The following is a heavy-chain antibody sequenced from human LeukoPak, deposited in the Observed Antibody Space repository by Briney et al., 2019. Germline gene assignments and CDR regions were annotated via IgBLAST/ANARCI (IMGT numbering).Heavy chain of an antibody. V-gene: IGHV4-39*07. CDR3: ARTRITMVRGVISNWFDP. CDR2: INHSGST. CDR1: VGSISSSSYY. J-gene: IGHJ5*02. D-gene: IGHD3-10*01. Sequence: SETLSLTCTVSVGSISSSSYYWGWIRQPPGKGLEWIGEINHSGSTNYNPSLKSRVTISVDTSKNQFSLKLSSVTAADTAVYYCARTRITMVRGVISNWFDPWGQGTLVTVSS.